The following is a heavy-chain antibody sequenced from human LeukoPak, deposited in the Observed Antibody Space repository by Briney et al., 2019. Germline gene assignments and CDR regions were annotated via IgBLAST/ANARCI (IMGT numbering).Heavy chain of an antibody. D-gene: IGHD3-10*01. CDR2: INHSGST. CDR3: ARHALWFGESQGFDI. V-gene: IGHV4-34*01. J-gene: IGHJ3*02. CDR1: GGSFSGYY. Sequence: KSSETLSLTCAVYGGSFSGYYWSWIRQPPGKGLEWIGEINHSGSTNYNPSLKSRVTISVDTSKNQFSLKLSSVTAADTAVYYCARHALWFGESQGFDIWGQGTMVTVSS.